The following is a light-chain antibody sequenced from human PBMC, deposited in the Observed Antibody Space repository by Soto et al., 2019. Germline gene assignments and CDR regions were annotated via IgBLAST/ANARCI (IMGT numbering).Light chain of an antibody. CDR2: DVS. Sequence: QSALTQPASVSGSPGQSITISCTGTSSDIGNSNYVSWYRHHPGKAPKLLIYDVSNRPSGVSNRFSGSKSGNTASLTISGLQAEDEADYYCSSHTSSGTDVFGTGTKVTV. J-gene: IGLJ1*01. CDR1: SSDIGNSNY. CDR3: SSHTSSGTDV. V-gene: IGLV2-14*03.